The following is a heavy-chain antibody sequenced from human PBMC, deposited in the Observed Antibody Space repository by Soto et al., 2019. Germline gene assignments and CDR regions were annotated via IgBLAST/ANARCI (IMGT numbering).Heavy chain of an antibody. V-gene: IGHV4-59*08. D-gene: IGHD1-26*01. J-gene: IGHJ5*02. CDR1: GGSISSYY. CDR3: ATFRGRDGWFDP. CDR2: IYYSGST. Sequence: SETLSLTCTVSGGSISSYYWSWIRQPPGKGLEWIGYIYYSGSTNYNPSLKSRVTISVDTSKNQFSLKLSSVTAADTAVYYCATFRGRDGWFDPWGQGTLVTVSS.